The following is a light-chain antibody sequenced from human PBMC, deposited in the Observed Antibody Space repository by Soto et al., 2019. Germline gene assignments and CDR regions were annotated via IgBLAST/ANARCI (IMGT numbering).Light chain of an antibody. CDR2: AAS. CDR3: QQLNSYPYT. CDR1: QGISSY. J-gene: IGKJ2*01. Sequence: DIQLTQSPSFLSASVGDRVTITCRARQGISSYLSCYQQKPGKAHKLLIYAASKLQSGVPSRFSGSGSGPEFHLTISSRQTEDFATYHCQQLNSYPYTFGQGTKLEIK. V-gene: IGKV1-9*01.